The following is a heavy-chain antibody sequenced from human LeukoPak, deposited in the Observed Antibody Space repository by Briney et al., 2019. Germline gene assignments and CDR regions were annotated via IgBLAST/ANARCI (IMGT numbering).Heavy chain of an antibody. CDR3: AQFFNWFES. J-gene: IGHJ5*01. Sequence: SETLSLTCTVSGGSISSSSYYWGWIRQSPGKGLEWIGYMFYRGTTDTNPSLKSRITMSLETSKNQFSLKMTSVTAADTAVYVGAQFFNWFESWGQGTLVIVSS. V-gene: IGHV4-61*05. D-gene: IGHD3-16*01. CDR1: GGSISSSSYY. CDR2: MFYRGTT.